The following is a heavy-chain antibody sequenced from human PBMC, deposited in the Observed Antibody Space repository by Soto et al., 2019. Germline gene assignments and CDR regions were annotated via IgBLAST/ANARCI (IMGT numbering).Heavy chain of an antibody. J-gene: IGHJ5*02. Sequence: GASVKVSCKASGYTFTSYGISWVRQAPGQGLEWMGWISTYNGNTNYVQKLQGRVTMTTDTSTSTAYMELRSLRSDDTSVYYCARAAVAGWFDPWGQGTLVTVSS. D-gene: IGHD6-19*01. CDR1: GYTFTSYG. CDR2: ISTYNGNT. CDR3: ARAAVAGWFDP. V-gene: IGHV1-18*01.